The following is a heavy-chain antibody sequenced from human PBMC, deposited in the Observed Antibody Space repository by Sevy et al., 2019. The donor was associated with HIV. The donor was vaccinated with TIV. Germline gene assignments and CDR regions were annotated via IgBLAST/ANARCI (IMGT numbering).Heavy chain of an antibody. Sequence: GGSLRLSCAASGFTFSNYGMHWVRQAPGKGLEWVAVIWNDGSNKYNADSVKVRFTISRDNSKNSLYLKINSLRVKDMAEYFCARGGDFKDRSAKMDFDYWGQGTLVTVSS. CDR2: IWNDGSNK. D-gene: IGHD2-21*02. V-gene: IGHV3-33*01. J-gene: IGHJ4*02. CDR3: ARGGDFKDRSAKMDFDY. CDR1: GFTFSNYG.